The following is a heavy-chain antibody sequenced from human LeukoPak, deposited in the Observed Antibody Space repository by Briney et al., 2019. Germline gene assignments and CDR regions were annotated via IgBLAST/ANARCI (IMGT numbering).Heavy chain of an antibody. CDR2: INHSGST. Sequence: SETLSLTCAVYGGSFSGYYWSWIRQPPGKGLEWIGEINHSGSTNYNPSLTSRGTILVDTSKNQFLLQLRSVAAADAAGCYCARRLGIGDWRQGTLVTVSS. V-gene: IGHV4-34*01. D-gene: IGHD7-27*01. J-gene: IGHJ4*02. CDR1: GGSFSGYY. CDR3: ARRLGIGD.